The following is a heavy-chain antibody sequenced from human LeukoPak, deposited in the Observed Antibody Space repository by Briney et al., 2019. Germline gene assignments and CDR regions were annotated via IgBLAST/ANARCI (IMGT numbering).Heavy chain of an antibody. V-gene: IGHV3-15*01. J-gene: IGHJ6*03. D-gene: IGHD3-10*01. CDR1: GFTFSNAW. CDR3: ATVTRSFTVGTYFYYYMDV. CDR2: IKSETDGGTT. Sequence: GGFLRLSCAASGFTFSNAWMSWVRQAPGKGLEWVGRIKSETDGGTTDYAAPVKGRFSISRDDSKNTLYLQVNSLKTEDTGVYYCATVTRSFTVGTYFYYYMDVWGKGTTVAVSS.